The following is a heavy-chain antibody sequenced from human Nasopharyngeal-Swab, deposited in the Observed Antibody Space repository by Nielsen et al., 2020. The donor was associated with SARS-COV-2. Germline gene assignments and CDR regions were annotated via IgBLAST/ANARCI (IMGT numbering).Heavy chain of an antibody. D-gene: IGHD6-13*01. J-gene: IGHJ6*02. CDR1: GFTFSSYA. CDR2: ISYDGSKK. V-gene: IGHV3-30-3*01. CDR3: ARDQGSSWYTYYYYYGMDV. Sequence: GQSLPISCAASGFTFSSYAMHWVRQAPGKGLEWVADISYDGSKKYYADSVKGRFTISRDNSKNTLYLQMNSLRAEDTAVYYCARDQGSSWYTYYYYYGMDVWGQGTTVTVSS.